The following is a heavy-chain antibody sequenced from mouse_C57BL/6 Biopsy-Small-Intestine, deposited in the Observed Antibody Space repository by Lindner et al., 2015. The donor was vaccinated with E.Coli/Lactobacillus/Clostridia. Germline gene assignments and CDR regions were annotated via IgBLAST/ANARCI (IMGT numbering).Heavy chain of an antibody. Sequence: VQLQESGPELVKPGASVKISCKASGYAFSSYWMNWVKQRPGKGLEWIGQIYPGDGDTNYNGKFKGKATLTADKSSSTAYMQLSSLTSEDSAVYFCARSDYGSSGYFNVWGTGTTVTVSS. J-gene: IGHJ1*03. CDR1: GYAFSSYW. V-gene: IGHV1-80*01. CDR3: ARSDYGSSGYFNV. CDR2: IYPGDGDT. D-gene: IGHD1-1*01.